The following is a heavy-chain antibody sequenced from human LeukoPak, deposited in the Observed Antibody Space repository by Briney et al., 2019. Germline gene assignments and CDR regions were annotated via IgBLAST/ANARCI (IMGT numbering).Heavy chain of an antibody. D-gene: IGHD3-22*01. Sequence: AGGSLRLSCAASGFTFSSYAMSWVRQAPGKGLEWVSAISGSGGSTYYADSVKGRFTISRDNTKNTLYLQMNSLRAEDTAVYYCAKDREVVVISCFDYWGQGTLVTVSS. V-gene: IGHV3-23*01. CDR3: AKDREVVVISCFDY. CDR1: GFTFSSYA. J-gene: IGHJ4*02. CDR2: ISGSGGST.